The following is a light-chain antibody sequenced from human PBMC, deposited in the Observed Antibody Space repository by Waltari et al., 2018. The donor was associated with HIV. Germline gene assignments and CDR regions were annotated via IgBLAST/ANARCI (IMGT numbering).Light chain of an antibody. V-gene: IGLV2-14*01. CDR1: SSDVGGYNY. J-gene: IGLJ3*02. Sequence: QSALTQPASVSGSPGQSITISCTGTSSDVGGYNYVSWYQQHPGKAPNLMIYEVSNRPSGVSTRFSGSKSGTTAALTISGLQAEDEADYYCSSYTSSSTLGVFGGGTKLTVL. CDR3: SSYTSSSTLGV. CDR2: EVS.